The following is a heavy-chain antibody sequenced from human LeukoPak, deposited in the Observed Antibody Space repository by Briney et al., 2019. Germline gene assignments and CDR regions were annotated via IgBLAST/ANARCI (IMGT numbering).Heavy chain of an antibody. Sequence: SQTLSLTCVISGDSVSSNSAAWNWIRQSPSRGLEWLGRTYYRSKWYYDYSVAVKSRVTINPDTSKNQFSLQLSSVTPEDTAVYYCVRDPVGGSTIFDCWGQGTLVIVSS. J-gene: IGHJ4*02. CDR2: TYYRSKWYY. V-gene: IGHV6-1*01. D-gene: IGHD1-26*01. CDR1: GDSVSSNSAA. CDR3: VRDPVGGSTIFDC.